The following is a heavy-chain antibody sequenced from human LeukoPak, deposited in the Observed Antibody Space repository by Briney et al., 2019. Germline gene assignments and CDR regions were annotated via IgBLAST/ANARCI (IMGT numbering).Heavy chain of an antibody. J-gene: IGHJ3*02. V-gene: IGHV3-23*01. Sequence: GGSLXLSCAASGFTFSSYAMSWVRQAPGKGLEWVSXISGSGGSTYYADSVKGRFTISRDNSKNTLYLQMNSLRAEDTTVYYCAKDRGYSYGYDAFDIWGQGTMVTVSS. CDR3: AKDRGYSYGYDAFDI. CDR2: ISGSGGST. D-gene: IGHD5-18*01. CDR1: GFTFSSYA.